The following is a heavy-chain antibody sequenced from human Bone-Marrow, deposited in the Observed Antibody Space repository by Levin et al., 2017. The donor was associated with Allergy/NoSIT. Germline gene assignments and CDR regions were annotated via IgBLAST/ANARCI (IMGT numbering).Heavy chain of an antibody. CDR1: GGTFSDSA. D-gene: IGHD6-13*01. J-gene: IGHJ2*01. Sequence: AASVKVSCKASGGTFSDSAISWVRQAPGQGLEWMGGITPMFGTTTYAQKFQDRLTIIADDSTGTGYMELRSLTSEDTAVYYCARDRVGGSLAAAVDEYWFFDLWGRGTLVLVSS. CDR2: ITPMFGTT. CDR3: ARDRVGGSLAAAVDEYWFFDL. V-gene: IGHV1-69*13.